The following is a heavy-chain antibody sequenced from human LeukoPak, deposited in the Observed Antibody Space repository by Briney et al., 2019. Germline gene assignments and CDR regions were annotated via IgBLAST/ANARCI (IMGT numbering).Heavy chain of an antibody. CDR1: GFTFSIYA. D-gene: IGHD4-17*01. Sequence: GGSLRLSCAASGFTFSIYAMSWVRQAPGKGLEWVSAISGSGGSTYYADSVKGRFTISRDNSKNTLYLQMNSLRAEDTAVYYCANLDYGDYSSDYWGQGTLVTVSS. V-gene: IGHV3-23*01. CDR2: ISGSGGST. J-gene: IGHJ4*02. CDR3: ANLDYGDYSSDY.